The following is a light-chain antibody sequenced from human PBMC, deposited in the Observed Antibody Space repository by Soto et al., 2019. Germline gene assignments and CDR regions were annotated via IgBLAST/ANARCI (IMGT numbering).Light chain of an antibody. J-gene: IGKJ1*01. CDR3: QQYGGSPRT. V-gene: IGKV3-20*01. CDR2: GAS. Sequence: EIVMTQSPATLSVSPGERATLSCRASQSVSSNLAWYQQKSGQAPRLLIYGASSRATGIPDRFSGSGSGTDFTLTISRLEPEDFAVYYCQQYGGSPRTFGQGTRWIS. CDR1: QSVSSN.